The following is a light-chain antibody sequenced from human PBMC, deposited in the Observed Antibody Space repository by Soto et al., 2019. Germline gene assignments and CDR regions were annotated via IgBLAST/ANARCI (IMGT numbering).Light chain of an antibody. V-gene: IGKV1-8*01. Sequence: AIRMTQSPSSLSASTGDRVTITCRASQGISSYLAWYQQKPGKAPKLLIYAASTLQSGVPSRFSGSGSGTDFTLTISCLQSEDFATYYCKQYYRDPPTFGQGTKVDIK. CDR3: KQYYRDPPT. CDR1: QGISSY. CDR2: AAS. J-gene: IGKJ1*01.